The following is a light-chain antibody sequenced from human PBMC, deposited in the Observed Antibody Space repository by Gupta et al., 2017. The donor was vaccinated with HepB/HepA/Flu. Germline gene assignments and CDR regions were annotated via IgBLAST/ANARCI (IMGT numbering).Light chain of an antibody. CDR2: AAS. V-gene: IGKV1-39*01. Sequence: DIQMTQSPSSLSASVGDRVTITCRASQSISSYLNWYQQKPGKAPKVLSYAASTLQSGVPSRFSGSGSGTDFTLTSSSMQPEDFETDYCQQSYHFGGGTKVEIK. CDR3: QQSYH. CDR1: QSISSY. J-gene: IGKJ4*01.